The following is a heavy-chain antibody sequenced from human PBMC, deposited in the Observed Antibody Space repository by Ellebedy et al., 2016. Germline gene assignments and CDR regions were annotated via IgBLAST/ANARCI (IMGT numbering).Heavy chain of an antibody. V-gene: IGHV4-34*01. CDR3: ARQGYDSSDN. J-gene: IGHJ4*02. CDR1: GGSFSGYY. D-gene: IGHD3-22*01. Sequence: SETLSLTXAVYGGSFSGYYWSWICQPPGKGLEWIGEINHSGSTNYNPSLKSRVTISVDTSKNQFSLKLSSVTAADTAFYYCARQGYDSSDNWGQGTLVTVSS. CDR2: INHSGST.